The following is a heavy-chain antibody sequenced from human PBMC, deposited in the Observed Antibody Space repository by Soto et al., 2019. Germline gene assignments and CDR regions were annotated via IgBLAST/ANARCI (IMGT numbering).Heavy chain of an antibody. D-gene: IGHD2-15*01. CDR3: ARGFGHRSDFDP. CDR2: IDYSGST. Sequence: QVQLQESGPGLVKPSETLSLTCTVSGGSISSYYWSWIRQPPGKGLEWIGYIDYSGSTNYNPSLKSRVTISVDTSKNQFSLKLSSVTAADTAVYYCARGFGHRSDFDPWGQGTLVTVSS. J-gene: IGHJ5*02. CDR1: GGSISSYY. V-gene: IGHV4-59*01.